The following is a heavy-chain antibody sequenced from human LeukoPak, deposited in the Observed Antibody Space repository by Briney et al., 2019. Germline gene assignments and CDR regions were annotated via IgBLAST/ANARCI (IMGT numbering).Heavy chain of an antibody. CDR2: IYYSGST. CDR3: ARVDHCYDSGGYYEVYFVY. Sequence: SETLSLTCTVSGGSTTSYYWSWLRQPPGKGLEWIGYIYYSGSTNYNPSLKSRVTISVDTSKNQFSLRLSSVTAADTAVYYCARVDHCYDSGGYYEVYFVYWGQGTLVTVSS. V-gene: IGHV4-59*01. J-gene: IGHJ4*02. CDR1: GGSTTSYY. D-gene: IGHD3-22*01.